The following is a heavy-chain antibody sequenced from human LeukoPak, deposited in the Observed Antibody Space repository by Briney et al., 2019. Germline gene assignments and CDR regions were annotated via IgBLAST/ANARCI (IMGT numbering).Heavy chain of an antibody. J-gene: IGHJ4*02. CDR1: GFTFSSYA. D-gene: IGHD6-19*01. V-gene: IGHV3-23*01. CDR3: AKSRATSDWDFFDY. CDR2: IISGGNT. Sequence: GGSLRLSCAASGFTFSSYAMSWVRQAPGKGLEWVSGIISGGNTYYADSVKGRFTISRDNSKNALYLQLNSLRAEDTAVYHCAKSRATSDWDFFDYWGQGTLVTVSS.